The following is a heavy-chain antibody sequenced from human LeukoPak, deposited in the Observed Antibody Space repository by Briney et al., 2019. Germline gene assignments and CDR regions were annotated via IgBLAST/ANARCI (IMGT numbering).Heavy chain of an antibody. CDR1: GFTFSDYY. CDR3: ARAGTYCGGDCYVGDYYYYMDV. V-gene: IGHV3-11*01. J-gene: IGHJ6*03. CDR2: ISSSGSTI. Sequence: GGSLRLSCAASGFTFSDYYMSWIRQAPGKGLEWVSYISSSGSTIYYADSVKGRFTISRDNAKNSLYLQMNSLRAEDTAVYYCARAGTYCGGDCYVGDYYYYMDVWGKGTTVTISS. D-gene: IGHD2-21*02.